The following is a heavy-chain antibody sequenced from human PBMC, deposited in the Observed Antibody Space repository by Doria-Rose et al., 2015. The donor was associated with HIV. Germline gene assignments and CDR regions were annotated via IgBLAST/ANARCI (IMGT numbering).Heavy chain of an antibody. V-gene: IGHV1-69*02. CDR2: IIPILDIV. CDR3: ASQWERSSFDY. CDR1: GGTFSSYT. Sequence: VKVSCKASGGTFSSYTISWVRQAPGQGLEWMGRIIPILDIVNYALRFQGRVTITADESTSTAYMELSSLRSEDTAIYYCASQWERSSFDYWGQGTLVTVSS. J-gene: IGHJ4*02. D-gene: IGHD1-26*01.